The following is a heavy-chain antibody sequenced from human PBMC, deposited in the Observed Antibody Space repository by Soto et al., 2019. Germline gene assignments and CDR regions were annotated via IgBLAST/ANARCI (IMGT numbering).Heavy chain of an antibody. CDR2: ITRSGDYT. CDR1: GFTFSSYA. J-gene: IGHJ6*03. Sequence: GGSLRLSCAASGFTFSSYAMTWVRQAPGKGLEWVSIITRSGDYTYYADSVKGRFTISRDNSKNTLYLQMNSLRAEDTAVYYCAKHGYPTWYYYYTDVWGKGTTVTVSS. D-gene: IGHD6-25*01. V-gene: IGHV3-23*01. CDR3: AKHGYPTWYYYYTDV.